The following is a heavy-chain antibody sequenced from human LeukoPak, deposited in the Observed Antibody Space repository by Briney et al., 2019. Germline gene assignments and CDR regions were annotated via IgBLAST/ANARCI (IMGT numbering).Heavy chain of an antibody. CDR2: INSDGSST. D-gene: IGHD4-17*01. CDR3: ARDITVTETRDY. Sequence: QSGGSLRLSCAASGFTFDDYAMHWVRQAPGKGLVWVSRINSDGSSTSYADSVKGRFTISRDNAKNTLYLQMNSLRAEDTAVYYCARDITVTETRDYWGQGTLVTVSS. CDR1: GFTFDDYA. J-gene: IGHJ4*02. V-gene: IGHV3-74*01.